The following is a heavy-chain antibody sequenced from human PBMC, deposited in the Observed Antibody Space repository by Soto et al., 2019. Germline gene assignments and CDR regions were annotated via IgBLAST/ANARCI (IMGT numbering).Heavy chain of an antibody. CDR2: INHSGST. V-gene: IGHV4-34*01. J-gene: IGHJ4*02. Sequence: SETLSLTCAVYGGSFSGYYWSWIRQPPGKGLEWIGEINHSGSTNYNPSLKSRVTISVDTSKNQFSLKLSSVTAADTAVYYCARSQIVGGITGTRIIGYHFDYWGQGTLVTVSS. CDR1: GGSFSGYY. CDR3: ARSQIVGGITGTRIIGYHFDY. D-gene: IGHD1-7*01.